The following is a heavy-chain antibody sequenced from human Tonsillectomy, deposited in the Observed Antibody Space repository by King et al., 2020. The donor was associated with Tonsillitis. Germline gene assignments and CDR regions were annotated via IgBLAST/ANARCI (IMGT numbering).Heavy chain of an antibody. D-gene: IGHD5-12*01. CDR3: AKVESMRSGYDAPRFVAYYYAMDL. CDR1: GFTFGDYA. V-gene: IGHV3-30*18. J-gene: IGHJ6*02. CDR2: ISFDGSNK. Sequence: VQLVESGGGVVQPGRSLRLSCAASGFTFGDYAMHWVRQAPGKGLEWVAVISFDGSNKYYADSMKGRFVISRDQSKNTMYLQMNSLRVEDTAVYYCAKVESMRSGYDAPRFVAYYYAMDLWGQGTTVTVSS.